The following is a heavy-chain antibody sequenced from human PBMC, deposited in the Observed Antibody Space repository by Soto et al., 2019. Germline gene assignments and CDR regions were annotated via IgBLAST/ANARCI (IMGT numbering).Heavy chain of an antibody. CDR1: GFTFSSYA. CDR3: AKGLSFLEWSGPV. V-gene: IGHV3-23*01. Sequence: EVQPLESGGGLVQPGGSLRLSCAASGFTFSSYAMSWVRQAPGKGLEWVSAISGSGGSTYYADSVKGRFTISRDNSKNTLYLQMNSLRAEDTAVYYCAKGLSFLEWSGPVWGKGTTVTVSS. CDR2: ISGSGGST. D-gene: IGHD3-3*01. J-gene: IGHJ6*04.